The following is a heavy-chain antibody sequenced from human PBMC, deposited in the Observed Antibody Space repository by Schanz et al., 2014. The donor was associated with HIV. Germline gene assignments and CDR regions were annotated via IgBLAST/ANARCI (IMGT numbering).Heavy chain of an antibody. CDR2: MNPNSGHT. J-gene: IGHJ5*02. CDR1: GYTFSSYD. CDR3: AREKTTLNWFDP. V-gene: IGHV1-8*01. Sequence: QVQLVQSGAEVKRPGASVKVTCKASGYTFSSYDINWVRQATGQGLEWMGWMNPNSGHTNYAQKFQGRVTMTTDTSTSTAYMDLRSLRSDDTAVYYCAREKTTLNWFDPWGQGTLVTVSS.